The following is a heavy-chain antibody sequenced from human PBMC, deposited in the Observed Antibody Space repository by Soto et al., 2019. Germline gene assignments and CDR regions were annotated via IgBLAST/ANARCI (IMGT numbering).Heavy chain of an antibody. Sequence: VQLVQSGAEVKKPGASVKVSCKASGYIFTSYEINWVRQATGQGLEWMGWINPNRGNTGYAQKFQGRVTMTRNTSISTVYMELSSLTTEDTAVYYCARSRGTYRDDLWGQGTLVTVSS. CDR2: INPNRGNT. CDR1: GYIFTSYE. D-gene: IGHD3-16*02. CDR3: ARSRGTYRDDL. J-gene: IGHJ5*02. V-gene: IGHV1-8*01.